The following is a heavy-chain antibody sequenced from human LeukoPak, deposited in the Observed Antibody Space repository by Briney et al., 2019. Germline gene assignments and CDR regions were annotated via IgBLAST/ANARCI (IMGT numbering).Heavy chain of an antibody. D-gene: IGHD3-22*01. CDR1: GFTFRSYT. CDR3: ARGYYYDNSGYFSVTRRDYAFEI. Sequence: PGGSLSLSCAASGFTFRSYTMKWVRQAPGQGLEWVSSINTDSLHIYSADLVKDRFTISRDNAQNSLYLQMNSRRAEDTAVYLCARGYYYDNSGYFSVTRRDYAFEIWGQGTMVTVS. J-gene: IGHJ3*02. CDR2: INTDSLHI. V-gene: IGHV3-21*01.